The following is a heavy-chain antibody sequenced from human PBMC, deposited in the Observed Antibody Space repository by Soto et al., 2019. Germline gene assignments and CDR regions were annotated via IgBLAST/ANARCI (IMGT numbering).Heavy chain of an antibody. D-gene: IGHD5-12*01. Sequence: QVQLVQSGAEVKKPGSSVKVSCKASGGTFSSYAISWVRQAPGQGLEWMGGIIPLFGTANYAQKFQGRVTITADESTSTAYMELSSLRSEDTAVYYCARDGDGYNYVGLGAFDIWGQGTMVTVSS. V-gene: IGHV1-69*12. CDR1: GGTFSSYA. CDR3: ARDGDGYNYVGLGAFDI. J-gene: IGHJ3*02. CDR2: IIPLFGTA.